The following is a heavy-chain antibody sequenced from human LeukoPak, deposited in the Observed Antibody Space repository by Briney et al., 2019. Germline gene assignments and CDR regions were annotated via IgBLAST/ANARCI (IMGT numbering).Heavy chain of an antibody. D-gene: IGHD1-1*01. CDR2: ISASGANI. J-gene: IGHJ4*02. Sequence: GGSLRLSCTVSGFPLSSYSMNWFRQAPGKGLEWVAYISASGANIYYVDSVMGRFTVSRDNPQSSLFLQMNSPRAEDTAVYYCARVKGTYFDYWGQGALVAVSS. V-gene: IGHV3-48*01. CDR1: GFPLSSYS. CDR3: ARVKGTYFDY.